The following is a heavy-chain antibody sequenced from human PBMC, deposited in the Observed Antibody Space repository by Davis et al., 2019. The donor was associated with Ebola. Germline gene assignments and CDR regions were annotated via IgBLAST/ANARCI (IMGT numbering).Heavy chain of an antibody. V-gene: IGHV4-31*03. Sequence: MPSETLSLTCTVSGGSISSGGYYWSWIRQHPGKGLEWFGYIYYSGSTYYNPSLKSRVTISVDTSKNQFSLKLSSVTAADTAVYYCARTVWFGDVVWGQGTLVTVSS. CDR3: ARTVWFGDVV. J-gene: IGHJ4*02. CDR2: IYYSGST. CDR1: GGSISSGGYY. D-gene: IGHD3-10*01.